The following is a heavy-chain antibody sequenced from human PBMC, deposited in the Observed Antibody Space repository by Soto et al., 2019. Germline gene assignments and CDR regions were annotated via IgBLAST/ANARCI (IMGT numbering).Heavy chain of an antibody. D-gene: IGHD2-15*01. Sequence: GGSLRLSCAASGFTFSSYAMHWVRQATGTGLEWVAVISYDGRNKYYADYVKGRFTISRDNSKNTLYLEMNSLRVEETAVYQCVRDTAYCSGGTCYSSHDMDVWGQGTTVTVSS. CDR1: GFTFSSYA. CDR2: ISYDGRNK. V-gene: IGHV3-30*04. J-gene: IGHJ6*02. CDR3: VRDTAYCSGGTCYSSHDMDV.